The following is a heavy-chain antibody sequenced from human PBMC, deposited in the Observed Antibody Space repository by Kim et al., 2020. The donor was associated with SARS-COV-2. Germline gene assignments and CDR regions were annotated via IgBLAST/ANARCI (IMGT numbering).Heavy chain of an antibody. CDR3: ARGDYYYGSGSYYRGLRRAFDS. Sequence: SETLSLTCAVYGGSFSGYYWSWIRQPPGKGLEWIGEINHSGSTNYNPSLKSRVTISVDTSKNQLSLKLRSVTAADTAVYYCARGDYYYGSGSYYRGLRRAFDSWGQGTVVTVS. J-gene: IGHJ3*02. D-gene: IGHD3-10*01. V-gene: IGHV4-34*01. CDR2: INHSGST. CDR1: GGSFSGYY.